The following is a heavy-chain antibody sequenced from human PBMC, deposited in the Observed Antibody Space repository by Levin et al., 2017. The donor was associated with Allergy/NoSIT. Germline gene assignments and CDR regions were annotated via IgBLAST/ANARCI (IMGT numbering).Heavy chain of an antibody. CDR1: SGSISTSSYY. CDR2: IYYSGST. Sequence: SQTLSLTCTVSSGSISTSSYYWGWIRQPPGKGLEWIGNIYYSGSTYYNPSLRSRVTISVDTSKNQFSLKVSSVTAADTAVYYCARDEMVHEIQYYYGMDVWGQGTTVTVSS. D-gene: IGHD2-8*01. V-gene: IGHV4-39*07. CDR3: ARDEMVHEIQYYYGMDV. J-gene: IGHJ6*02.